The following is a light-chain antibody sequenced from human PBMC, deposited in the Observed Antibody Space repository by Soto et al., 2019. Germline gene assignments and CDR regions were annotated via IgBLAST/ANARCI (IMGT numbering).Light chain of an antibody. V-gene: IGKV1-5*01. J-gene: IGKJ3*01. Sequence: DIKMTQSPSTLSAPVGDRVTITCRASQRIITGLAWYQQHPGEAPKLLIYGASYLESGAPSRFSGSGSGTEFTLTIDSLQPGDFAVYYCHQYNSYSPFTFGPGTRVDIK. CDR1: QRIITG. CDR3: HQYNSYSPFT. CDR2: GAS.